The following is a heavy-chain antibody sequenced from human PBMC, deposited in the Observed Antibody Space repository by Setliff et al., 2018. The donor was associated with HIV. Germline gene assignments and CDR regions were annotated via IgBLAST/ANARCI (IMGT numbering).Heavy chain of an antibody. J-gene: IGHJ4*02. CDR1: GFPFNEYG. CDR2: VWSDGSNV. V-gene: IGHV3-33*03. D-gene: IGHD3-10*01. CDR3: VKSTDFGSSEFDS. Sequence: PGGSLRLSCAASGFPFNEYGMHWVRQAPGKGLEWVAVVWSDGSNVFYGDPVKGRFTISRDNSKNTLYLQMNSLRAEDTAIYYCVKSTDFGSSEFDSWGQGTLVTVSS.